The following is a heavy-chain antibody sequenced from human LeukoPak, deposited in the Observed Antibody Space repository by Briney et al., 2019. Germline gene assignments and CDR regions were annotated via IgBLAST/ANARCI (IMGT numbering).Heavy chain of an antibody. CDR1: GYTFTSYY. CDR2: INPSGGST. Sequence: ASVKVSCKASGYTFTSYYMHWVRQAPGQGLEWMGIINPSGGSTTYAQKFQGRVTMTRDTSISTAYMELSRLRSDDTAVYYCARGGDIVVVPVTDYWGQGTLVTVSS. CDR3: ARGGDIVVVPVTDY. V-gene: IGHV1-46*01. J-gene: IGHJ4*02. D-gene: IGHD2-2*01.